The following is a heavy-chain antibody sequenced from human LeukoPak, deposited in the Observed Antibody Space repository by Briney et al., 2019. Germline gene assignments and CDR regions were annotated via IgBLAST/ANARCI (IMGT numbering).Heavy chain of an antibody. D-gene: IGHD4-23*01. CDR2: IGGTSSSL. CDR1: GFTFSIYS. V-gene: IGHV3-21*01. J-gene: IGHJ4*02. CDR3: AREGRNSGRPYYFDY. Sequence: GGSLRLSCAASGFTFSIYSMNWVRQAPGKGLEWVSSIGGTSSSLYYAESVKGRFTISSDNAKNSLYLQMNSLRAEDTAVYYCAREGRNSGRPYYFDYWGQGTLVTVSS.